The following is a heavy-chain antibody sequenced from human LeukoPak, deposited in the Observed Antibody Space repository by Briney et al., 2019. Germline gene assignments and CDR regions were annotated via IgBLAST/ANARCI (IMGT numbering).Heavy chain of an antibody. CDR3: VGGSDYMDV. CDR2: ISSSSSYI. V-gene: IGHV3-21*01. CDR1: GFTFSSYS. J-gene: IGHJ6*03. D-gene: IGHD2-15*01. Sequence: GGSLRLSCAASGFTFSSYSMNWVHQAPGRGLEWVSAISSSSSYIYYADSAKGRFTISRDNAKNSLYLQMNSLRAEDTAVYYCVGGSDYMDVLGKGTTVTVSS.